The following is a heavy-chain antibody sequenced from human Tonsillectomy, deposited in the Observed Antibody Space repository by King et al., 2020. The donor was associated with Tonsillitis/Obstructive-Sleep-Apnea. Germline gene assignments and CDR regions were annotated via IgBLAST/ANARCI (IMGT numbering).Heavy chain of an antibody. CDR2: IDWDYDK. Sequence: TLKESGPALVKPTQTLTLTCTFSGFSLSTSGMCVSWIHQPPGKALEWLARIDWDYDKYYSTSLKTRLTISKDTSKNQVVLTMTNMDPVDTATYYCARAYTSSSAAYYFDYWGQGTLVTVSS. J-gene: IGHJ4*02. D-gene: IGHD6-13*01. CDR1: GFSLSTSGMC. CDR3: ARAYTSSSAAYYFDY. V-gene: IGHV2-70*11.